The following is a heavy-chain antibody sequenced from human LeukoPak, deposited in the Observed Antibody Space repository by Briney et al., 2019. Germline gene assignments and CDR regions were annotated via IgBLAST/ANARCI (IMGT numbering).Heavy chain of an antibody. Sequence: PGGSLRLSCAASGFAFSNAWMNWVRQAPGKGLEWVSSISSSSSYIYYADSVKGRFTISRDNAKNSMYLQMNSLRAEDTAVYYCARDIAPGYYYDSSGSLLGYYFDYWGQGTLVTVSS. CDR2: ISSSSSYI. J-gene: IGHJ4*02. V-gene: IGHV3-21*01. CDR3: ARDIAPGYYYDSSGSLLGYYFDY. CDR1: GFAFSNAW. D-gene: IGHD3-22*01.